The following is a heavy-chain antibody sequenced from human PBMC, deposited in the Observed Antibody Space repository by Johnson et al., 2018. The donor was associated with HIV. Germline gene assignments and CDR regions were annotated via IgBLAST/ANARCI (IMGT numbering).Heavy chain of an antibody. V-gene: IGHV3-30-3*01. CDR2: ISYDGSNK. Sequence: QVQLMESGGGLVQPGKSLRLSCVVSGFTFSSYAVHWVRQAPGKGLEWVAVISYDGSNKYYADSVKGRFTISRDNSKNTLYLQMNSLRAEDTAVYYCAKGAGLEPWDVFDIWGQGTMVTVSS. CDR1: GFTFSSYA. J-gene: IGHJ3*02. CDR3: AKGAGLEPWDVFDI. D-gene: IGHD1-1*01.